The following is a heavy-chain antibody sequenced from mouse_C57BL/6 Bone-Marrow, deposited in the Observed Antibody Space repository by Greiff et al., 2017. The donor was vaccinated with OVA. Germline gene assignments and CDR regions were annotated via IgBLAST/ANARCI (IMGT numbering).Heavy chain of an antibody. D-gene: IGHD3-2*02. J-gene: IGHJ4*01. CDR3: ARGGDSSGPYYAMDY. CDR1: GYAFTNYL. V-gene: IGHV1-54*01. CDR2: INPGSGGT. Sequence: VQLQQSGAELVRPGTSVKVSCKASGYAFTNYLIEWVKQRPGQGLEWIGVINPGSGGTNYNEKFKGKATLTADKSSSTAYLPLSSLTSEDSAVYFCARGGDSSGPYYAMDYWGQGPSVTVSS.